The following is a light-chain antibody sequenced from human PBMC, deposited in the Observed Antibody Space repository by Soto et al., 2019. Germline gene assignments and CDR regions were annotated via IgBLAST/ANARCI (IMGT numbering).Light chain of an antibody. V-gene: IGKV3-15*01. CDR1: QSLRSS. J-gene: IGKJ1*01. CDR3: QQYNNWPTWT. CDR2: DAS. Sequence: ETMMTQSPDTLSVSLGERATLSCRASQSLRSSLAWYQQKPGQAPRLLIYDASTRATGIPARFSGSGSGTDFTLTISSLQSEDFAVYYCQQYNNWPTWTFGQGTKVDIK.